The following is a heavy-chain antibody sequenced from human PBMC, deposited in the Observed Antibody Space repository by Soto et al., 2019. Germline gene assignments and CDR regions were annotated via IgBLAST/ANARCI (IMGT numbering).Heavy chain of an antibody. CDR2: MGYNGFT. Sequence: QVQLQESGPGLVKPSETLSLTCTISGGPMNNYYCSWFRQPRGQGLEWIGYMGYNGFTRYNPSLSRRVAISLDPAKNPFSLNLSSVTAADTALYYCARQGFGELHGLVDVWGQGITVTVSS. CDR1: GGPMNNYY. D-gene: IGHD3-10*01. CDR3: ARQGFGELHGLVDV. J-gene: IGHJ6*02. V-gene: IGHV4-59*08.